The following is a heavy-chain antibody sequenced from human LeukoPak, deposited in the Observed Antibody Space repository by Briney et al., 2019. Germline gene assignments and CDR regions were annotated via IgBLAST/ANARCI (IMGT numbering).Heavy chain of an antibody. D-gene: IGHD6-6*01. CDR2: IRSKANSYAT. J-gene: IGHJ4*02. Sequence: PVGSLKLSCAASGFTFSGSAIHWVRQASGRGLEWVGRIRSKANSYATAYAASVRGRFAISRDDSKNTAYLQMNSLKIEDTAVYYCTRLGEYTSSSGNYWGQGTLVTVSS. CDR3: TRLGEYTSSSGNY. CDR1: GFTFSGSA. V-gene: IGHV3-73*01.